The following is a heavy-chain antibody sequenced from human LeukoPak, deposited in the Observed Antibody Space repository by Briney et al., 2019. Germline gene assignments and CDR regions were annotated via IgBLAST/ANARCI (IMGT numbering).Heavy chain of an antibody. CDR1: GYTFTSYD. CDR2: MNPNSGNT. Sequence: ASVKVSCKASGYTFTSYDINWVRQATGQGREWMGCMNPNSGNTGYAQKFQGRVTMTRYTSISTAYMELSRLRSEDTAVYYCAREGIALRWSYYYYMDVWGKGTTVTVSS. CDR3: AREGIALRWSYYYYMDV. V-gene: IGHV1-8*01. D-gene: IGHD2/OR15-2a*01. J-gene: IGHJ6*03.